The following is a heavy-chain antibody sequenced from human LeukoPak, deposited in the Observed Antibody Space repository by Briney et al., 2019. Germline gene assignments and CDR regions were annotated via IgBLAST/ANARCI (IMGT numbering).Heavy chain of an antibody. D-gene: IGHD6-19*01. CDR2: IKQDGSEK. V-gene: IGHV3-7*01. Sequence: GGSLRLSCAASGFTSSSSWMSWVRQAPGKGLEWVTNIKQDGSEKYYVDSVKGRFTISRDSTKNSLYLQMDSLRAEDTAVYYCARISIAVAGADYWGQGTLVPVSS. CDR1: GFTSSSSW. CDR3: ARISIAVAGADY. J-gene: IGHJ4*02.